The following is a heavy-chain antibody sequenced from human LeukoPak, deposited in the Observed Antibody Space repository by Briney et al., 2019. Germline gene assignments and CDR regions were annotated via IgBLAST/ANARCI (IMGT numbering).Heavy chain of an antibody. D-gene: IGHD6-19*01. V-gene: IGHV3-30*02. CDR2: IRYDGSNK. CDR1: GFTFSSYG. J-gene: IGHJ4*02. CDR3: ANSIAVAGTPNDY. Sequence: GGSLRLSCAASGFTFSSYGMHWVRQAPGKGLEWVAFIRYDGSNKYYADSVKGRFTISRDNSKNTLYLQMNSLRAEDTAVYYCANSIAVAGTPNDYWGQGTLVTVSS.